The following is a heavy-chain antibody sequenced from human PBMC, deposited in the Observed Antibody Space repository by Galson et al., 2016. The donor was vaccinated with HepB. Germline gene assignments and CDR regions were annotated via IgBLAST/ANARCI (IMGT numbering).Heavy chain of an antibody. CDR3: ARDWGSSGWYNWFDP. J-gene: IGHJ5*02. V-gene: IGHV3-30*04. D-gene: IGHD6-19*01. CDR1: GFSFSDSA. CDR2: ISYGYSI. Sequence: SLRLSCAASGFSFSDSAIHWVRQAPGKGPEWLSIISYGYSIYYADSVKGRFTISRDNSKNTVYLQMNNLRREDTALYYCARDWGSSGWYNWFDPWGQGTLVTVSS.